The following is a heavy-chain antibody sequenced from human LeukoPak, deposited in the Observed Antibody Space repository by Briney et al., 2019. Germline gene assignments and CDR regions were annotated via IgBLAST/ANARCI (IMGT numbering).Heavy chain of an antibody. Sequence: PGGSLRLSCAASGFTFSSYSMNWVRQAPGKGLEWVSSISSSSSYIYYADSVKGQFTISRDNAKNSLYLQMNSLRAEDTAVYYCARGAYCSGGSCYSFSDYWGQGTLVTVSS. D-gene: IGHD2-15*01. CDR1: GFTFSSYS. CDR2: ISSSSSYI. V-gene: IGHV3-21*01. CDR3: ARGAYCSGGSCYSFSDY. J-gene: IGHJ4*02.